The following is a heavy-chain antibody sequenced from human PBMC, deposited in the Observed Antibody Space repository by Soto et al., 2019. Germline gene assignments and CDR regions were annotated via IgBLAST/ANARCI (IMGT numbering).Heavy chain of an antibody. CDR2: INPNSGGT. V-gene: IGHV1-2*04. D-gene: IGHD2-2*01. Sequence: ASVKVSCKASGHTFTGYYMHWVRQAPGQGLEWMGWINPNSGGTNYAQKFQGWVTMTRDTSISTAYMELSRLRSDDTAVYYCARDGVPYCSSTSCPIKNYYYGMDVWGQGTTVTVS. J-gene: IGHJ6*02. CDR3: ARDGVPYCSSTSCPIKNYYYGMDV. CDR1: GHTFTGYY.